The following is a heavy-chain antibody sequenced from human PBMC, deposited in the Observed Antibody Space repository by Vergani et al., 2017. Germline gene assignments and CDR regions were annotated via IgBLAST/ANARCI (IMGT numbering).Heavy chain of an antibody. Sequence: QVQLQQWGAGLLKPSETLSLTCTVSGGSISSSSYYWGWIRQPPGKGLEWIGSIYYSGSTYYNPSLKSRVTISVDTSKNQFSLKLSSVTAADTAVYYCARTKYSSSWYVDWYFDLWGRGTLVTVSS. CDR3: ARTKYSSSWYVDWYFDL. D-gene: IGHD6-13*01. V-gene: IGHV4-39*01. J-gene: IGHJ2*01. CDR2: IYYSGST. CDR1: GGSISSSSYY.